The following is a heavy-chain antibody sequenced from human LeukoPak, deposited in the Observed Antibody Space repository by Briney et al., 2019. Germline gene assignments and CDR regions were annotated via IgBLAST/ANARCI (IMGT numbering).Heavy chain of an antibody. V-gene: IGHV3-66*01. CDR2: IYSGGNT. CDR3: ARLYDSSGYGAFDI. CDR1: GITVSSNY. J-gene: IGHJ3*02. Sequence: GGSLRLSCEASGITVSSNYMSWVRQAPRKGLEWVSVIYSGGNTYYPDSVKGRFTISRDNSENTLYLQMNSLRAEDTAVYYCARLYDSSGYGAFDIWGQGTMVTVSS. D-gene: IGHD3-22*01.